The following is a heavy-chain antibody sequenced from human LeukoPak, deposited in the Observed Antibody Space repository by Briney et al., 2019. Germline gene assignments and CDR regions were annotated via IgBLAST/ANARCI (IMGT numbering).Heavy chain of an antibody. D-gene: IGHD3-22*01. J-gene: IGHJ4*02. Sequence: SETLSLTCAVYGGSFSGYYWSWIRQPPGKGLEWIGEINHSGSTNYNPSLKSRVTISVDTSKNQFSLKLSSVTAADTAVYYCARRIGYYDSSGPLAWGQGTLVTVSS. CDR1: GGSFSGYY. V-gene: IGHV4-34*01. CDR3: ARRIGYYDSSGPLA. CDR2: INHSGST.